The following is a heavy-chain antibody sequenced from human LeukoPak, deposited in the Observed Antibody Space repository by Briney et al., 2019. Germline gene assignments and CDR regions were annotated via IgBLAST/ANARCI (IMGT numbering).Heavy chain of an antibody. J-gene: IGHJ5*02. CDR3: ARVWTGIAVEMNWFDP. CDR2: IGAYNGNT. Sequence: ASVKVSCKASGYTFTSYGISWVRQAPGQGLEWMGWIGAYNGNTNYAQKLQGRVTMTTDTSTSTAYMELRSLRSDDTAVYYCARVWTGIAVEMNWFDPWGQGTLVTVSS. V-gene: IGHV1-18*01. CDR1: GYTFTSYG. D-gene: IGHD6-19*01.